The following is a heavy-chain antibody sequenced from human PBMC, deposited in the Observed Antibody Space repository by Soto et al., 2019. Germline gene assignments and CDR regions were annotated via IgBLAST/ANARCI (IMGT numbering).Heavy chain of an antibody. J-gene: IGHJ4*02. V-gene: IGHV4-39*01. CDR2: IYYSGGT. CDR1: GGSITSSSYY. CDR3: ANFPHWGAGTH. D-gene: IGHD1-7*01. Sequence: QLQLQESGPGLVKPSETLSLTCTVSGGSITSSSYYWAWIRQPPGKGLAWIASIYYSGGTYYNSSLRHRVTISVDTSKNRFSLNLRSVSASDTALYFCANFPHWGAGTHWGQGTRVIVSS.